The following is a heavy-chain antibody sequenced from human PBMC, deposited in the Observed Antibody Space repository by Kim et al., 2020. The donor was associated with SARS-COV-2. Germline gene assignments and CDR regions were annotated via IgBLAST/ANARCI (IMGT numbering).Heavy chain of an antibody. J-gene: IGHJ4*02. V-gene: IGHV3-15*01. CDR2: GTT. D-gene: IGHD6-13*01. Sequence: GTTDYAAPVKGRFTISRDDSKNTLYLQMNSLKTEETAVYYCTTLGSSIDYWGQGTLVTVSS. CDR3: TTLGSSIDY.